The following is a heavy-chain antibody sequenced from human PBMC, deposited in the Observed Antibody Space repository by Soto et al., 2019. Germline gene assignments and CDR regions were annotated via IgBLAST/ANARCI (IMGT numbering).Heavy chain of an antibody. J-gene: IGHJ6*04. D-gene: IGHD3-10*01. CDR3: ATIAMVRGEDG. Sequence: SETLSLTCTVSGGSISSSSYYWGWIRQPPGKGLEWIGSIYYSGSTYYNPSLKSRVTISVDTSKNQFSLKLSSVTAADTAVYYCATIAMVRGEDGWGKGTTVTVSS. CDR1: GGSISSSSYY. CDR2: IYYSGST. V-gene: IGHV4-39*01.